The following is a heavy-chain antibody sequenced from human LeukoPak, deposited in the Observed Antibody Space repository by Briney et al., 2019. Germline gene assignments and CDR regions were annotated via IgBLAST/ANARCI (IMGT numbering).Heavy chain of an antibody. V-gene: IGHV3-30*04. CDR2: ISYDGSNK. D-gene: IGHD5-24*01. J-gene: IGHJ6*03. Sequence: TGGSLRLSCAASGFTFSSYAMHWVRQAPGKGLEWVAVISYDGSNKYYADSVKGRFTISRDNSKNTLYLQMNSLRAEDTAVYYCARSARRDGYILDHYYMDVWGKGTTVTISS. CDR3: ARSARRDGYILDHYYMDV. CDR1: GFTFSSYA.